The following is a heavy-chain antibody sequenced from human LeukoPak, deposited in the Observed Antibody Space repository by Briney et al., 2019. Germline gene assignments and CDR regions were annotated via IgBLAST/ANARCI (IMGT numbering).Heavy chain of an antibody. D-gene: IGHD3-10*01. Sequence: TLSLTCTVSGGSISSGGYYWSWIRQHPGKGLEWIGYIYYSGSTYYNPSLKSRVTISVDTSKNQFSLKLSSVTVADTAVYYCARDYPEYSGFRAFDIWGQGTMVTVSS. CDR2: IYYSGST. CDR3: ARDYPEYSGFRAFDI. V-gene: IGHV4-31*03. CDR1: GGSISSGGYY. J-gene: IGHJ3*02.